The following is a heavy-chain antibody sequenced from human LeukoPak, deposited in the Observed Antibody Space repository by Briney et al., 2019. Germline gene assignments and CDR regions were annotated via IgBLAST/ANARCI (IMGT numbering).Heavy chain of an antibody. Sequence: SETLSLTCAVYGGSFSGYYWSWIRQPPGKGLEWIGEINHSGSTNYNPSLKSRVTISVDTSKNQFSLKLSSVTAADTAVYYCARKITMIESYYYYYGMDVWGQGTTVTVSS. CDR3: ARKITMIESYYYYYGMDV. CDR2: INHSGST. CDR1: GGSFSGYY. D-gene: IGHD3-22*01. J-gene: IGHJ6*02. V-gene: IGHV4-34*01.